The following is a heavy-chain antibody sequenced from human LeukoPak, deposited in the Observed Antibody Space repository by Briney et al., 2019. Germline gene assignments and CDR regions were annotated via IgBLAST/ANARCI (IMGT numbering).Heavy chain of an antibody. J-gene: IGHJ6*03. Sequence: SETLSLTCAVYGGSFSGYYWSWIRQPPGKGLEWIGEINHSGSTNYNPSLKSRVTISVDTSKNQFSLKLSSVTAADTAVYYCASYAPTFYYMDVWGKGTTVTVSS. CDR3: ASYAPTFYYMDV. V-gene: IGHV4-34*01. CDR1: GGSFSGYY. CDR2: INHSGST. D-gene: IGHD3-16*01.